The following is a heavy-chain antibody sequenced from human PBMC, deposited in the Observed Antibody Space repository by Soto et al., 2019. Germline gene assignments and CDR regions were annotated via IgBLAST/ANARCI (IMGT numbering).Heavy chain of an antibody. CDR3: ARGQAFWTGYYRVPYYFDY. J-gene: IGHJ4*02. D-gene: IGHD3-3*01. CDR2: LYYSGST. V-gene: IGHV4-61*01. CDR1: SGSVRSGRYY. Sequence: SYTLSLTCTVSSGSVRSGRYYWSLIRQPPGKGLEYIGYLYYSGSTNYDPSLKSRVTISVDTPKNQFSVKLTSVTAADTAVYYCARGQAFWTGYYRVPYYFDYWGQGTLVTVSS.